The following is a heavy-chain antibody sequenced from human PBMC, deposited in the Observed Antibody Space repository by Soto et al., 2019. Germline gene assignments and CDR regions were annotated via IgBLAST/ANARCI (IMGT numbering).Heavy chain of an antibody. CDR1: GGFIRSTSYY. J-gene: IGHJ4*02. V-gene: IGHV4-39*01. D-gene: IGHD2-21*02. CDR2: IFFNGSP. Sequence: SETLSLTCTVPGGFIRSTSYYWAWIRQPPGKGLEWIGSIFFNGSPDYNPSLQSRVTISVDTSKNQFSLKLSSVAAADTAVYFCARQVRDYYFDYWGQGTVVTVYS. CDR3: ARQVRDYYFDY.